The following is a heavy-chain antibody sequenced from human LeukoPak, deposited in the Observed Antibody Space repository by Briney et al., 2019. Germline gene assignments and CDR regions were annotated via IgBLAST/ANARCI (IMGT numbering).Heavy chain of an antibody. Sequence: ASVKVSCKASGYTFTSYDFNWVRQATGERPEWMGWMSPNSGDTGYAQKFQDRVTMTRNTSISTAYMELSSLRSDDTAVYYCARGPPNWGYDYWGPGTLVTVSS. D-gene: IGHD7-27*01. V-gene: IGHV1-8*01. CDR1: GYTFTSYD. CDR3: ARGPPNWGYDY. CDR2: MSPNSGDT. J-gene: IGHJ4*02.